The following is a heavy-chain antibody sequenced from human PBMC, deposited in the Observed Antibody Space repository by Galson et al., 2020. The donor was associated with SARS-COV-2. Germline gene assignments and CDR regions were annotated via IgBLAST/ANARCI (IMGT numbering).Heavy chain of an antibody. CDR1: GGSITKSNYY. J-gene: IGHJ4*02. CDR3: ARDYSSSSGADF. V-gene: IGHV4-39*07. CDR2: FYYGGDT. D-gene: IGHD6-6*01. Sequence: SQTLSLTCSLSGGSITKSNYYWGWIRQFPGKGLEWIGSFYYGGDTYYNPSLHSRVTISPDPSKNQFSLTLRSVTAADTAVYYCARDYSSSSGADFWGQGTLVTVSS.